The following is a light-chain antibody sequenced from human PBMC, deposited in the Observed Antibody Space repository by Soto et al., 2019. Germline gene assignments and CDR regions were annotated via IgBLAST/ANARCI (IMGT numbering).Light chain of an antibody. CDR2: DVS. CDR1: SSDVGGYNY. CDR3: SSYTSSSRVV. J-gene: IGLJ2*01. Sequence: HSVLTQPASVSGSPGQSITISCTGTSSDVGGYNYVSWYQQHPGKAPKLMICDVSNRPSGVSNRFSGSKSGNTASLTISGLQAEDEADYYCSSYTSSSRVVFGGGTKLTVL. V-gene: IGLV2-14*01.